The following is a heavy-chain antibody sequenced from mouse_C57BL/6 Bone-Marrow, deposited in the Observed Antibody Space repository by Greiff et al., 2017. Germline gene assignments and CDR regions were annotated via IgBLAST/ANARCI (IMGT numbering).Heavy chain of an antibody. D-gene: IGHD6-1*01. CDR1: YTFTDYYM. Sequence: VQLKESGPELVKPGASVKMSCKASGYTFTDYYMHWVKQKPGKGLEWIGEIYPGSGNTYYNEKFKGKATLTADTSSSTAYMQLSSLASEDSAVYFCARPPRGQGTTLTVSS. CDR2: YPGSGNTY. J-gene: IGHJ2*01. CDR3: RPP. V-gene: IGHV1-83*01.